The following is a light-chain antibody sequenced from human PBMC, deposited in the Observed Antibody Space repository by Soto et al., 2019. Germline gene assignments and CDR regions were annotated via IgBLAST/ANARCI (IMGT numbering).Light chain of an antibody. V-gene: IGKV1-6*01. Sequence: IQMTPSPSTVSASVGARVRLTCRASRYIRSDLSWYQQRPGQAPKVLIYTASSLQSGVPSRFSGSGYGTDFTLTISSLQPEDFATYYCLQDYNYPWTFGQGTKVDI. CDR2: TAS. J-gene: IGKJ1*01. CDR1: RYIRSD. CDR3: LQDYNYPWT.